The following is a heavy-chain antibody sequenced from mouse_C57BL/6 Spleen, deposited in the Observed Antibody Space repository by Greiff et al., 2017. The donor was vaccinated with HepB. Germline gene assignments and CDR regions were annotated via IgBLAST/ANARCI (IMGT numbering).Heavy chain of an antibody. CDR1: GYSITSGYY. CDR3: ARDWGSLYFDY. CDR2: ISYDGSN. J-gene: IGHJ2*01. Sequence: ESGPGLVKPSQSLSLTCSVTGYSITSGYYWNWIRQFPGNKLEWMGYISYDGSNNYNPSLKNRISITRDTSKNQFFLKLNSVTTEDTATYYCARDWGSLYFDYWGQGTTLTVSS. V-gene: IGHV3-6*01.